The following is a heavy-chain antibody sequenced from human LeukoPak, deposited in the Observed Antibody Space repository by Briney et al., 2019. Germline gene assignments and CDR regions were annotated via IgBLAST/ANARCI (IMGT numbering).Heavy chain of an antibody. D-gene: IGHD3-16*01. CDR1: GYSFTSYW. V-gene: IGHV5-51*01. CDR3: ARHVAFGSWTHFDY. Sequence: GESLKISCKGSGYSFTSYWIGWVRPMPGKGLEWMGIIYPGDSDIRYSPSFQGQVTISADKSISTAYLQWSSLKASDTAIYYCARHVAFGSWTHFDYWGQGTLVTVSS. J-gene: IGHJ4*02. CDR2: IYPGDSDI.